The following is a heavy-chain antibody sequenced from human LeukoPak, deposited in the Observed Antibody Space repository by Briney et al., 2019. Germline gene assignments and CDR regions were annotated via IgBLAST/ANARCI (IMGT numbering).Heavy chain of an antibody. CDR3: ALTTVTTFIDY. CDR2: IYTSGST. CDR1: GGSFSGYY. V-gene: IGHV4-59*10. J-gene: IGHJ4*02. D-gene: IGHD4-17*01. Sequence: PSETLSLTCAVYGGSFSGYYWSWIRQPAGKGLEWIGRIYTSGSTNYNPSLKSRVTMSVDTSKNQFSLRLSSVTAADTAVYYCALTTVTTFIDYWGQGTLVTVSS.